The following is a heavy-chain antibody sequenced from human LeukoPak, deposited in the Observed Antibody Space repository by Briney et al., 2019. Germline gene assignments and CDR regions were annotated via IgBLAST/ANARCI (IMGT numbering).Heavy chain of an antibody. CDR3: TRDRGYCSGGSCYSVGWFDP. CDR1: GFTFGDYA. J-gene: IGHJ5*02. Sequence: PGGSLRLSCTASGFTFGDYAMSWFRQAPGKGLEWVGFIRSKAYGGTTEYAASVKGRFTISRDDSKSIAYLQMNSLKTEDTAVYYCTRDRGYCSGGSCYSVGWFDPWGQGTLVTVSS. CDR2: IRSKAYGGTT. V-gene: IGHV3-49*03. D-gene: IGHD2-15*01.